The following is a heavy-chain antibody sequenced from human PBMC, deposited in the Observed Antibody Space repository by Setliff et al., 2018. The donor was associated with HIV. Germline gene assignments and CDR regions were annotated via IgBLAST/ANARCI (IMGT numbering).Heavy chain of an antibody. Sequence: SVKVSCKASGGTFSSHGISWVRQAPGQGLEWMGRIIPIFGTPNYAQKFQGRVTFTADKSTSTAYMELNSLRSEDTAVYYCARAQGYCGGECYYHFDYWGQGTLGTSPQ. J-gene: IGHJ4*02. CDR3: ARAQGYCGGECYYHFDY. V-gene: IGHV1-69*06. CDR1: GGTFSSHG. CDR2: IIPIFGTP. D-gene: IGHD2-21*01.